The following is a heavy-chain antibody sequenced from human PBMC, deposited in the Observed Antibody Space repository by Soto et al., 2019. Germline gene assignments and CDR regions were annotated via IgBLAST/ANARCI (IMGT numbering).Heavy chain of an antibody. Sequence: PXGSLRRTCAASGFSCKNCAIDWVRQAPGKGLEWVAVISIDGSHKYYLDSVKGRFTISRDNSKDTVNLLMNSLRDDDSAMYYCARSRNSAVADSFDLWGQGTLVTFSP. D-gene: IGHD1-26*01. CDR2: ISIDGSHK. J-gene: IGHJ4*02. V-gene: IGHV3-30*04. CDR3: ARSRNSAVADSFDL. CDR1: GFSCKNCA.